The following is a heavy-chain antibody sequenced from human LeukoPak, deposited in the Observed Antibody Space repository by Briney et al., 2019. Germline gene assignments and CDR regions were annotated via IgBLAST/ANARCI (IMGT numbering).Heavy chain of an antibody. CDR2: INHSGST. CDR3: TKGLTIAAGAN. D-gene: IGHD6-13*01. CDR1: GGSFSGYY. Sequence: PSETLSLTCAVYGGSFSGYYWSWIRQPPGKGLEWIGEINHSGSTNYNPSLKSRVTISVDTSKNQFSLKVRSVTAADTAVYYCTKGLTIAAGANWGQGTLVTVSS. V-gene: IGHV4-34*03. J-gene: IGHJ4*02.